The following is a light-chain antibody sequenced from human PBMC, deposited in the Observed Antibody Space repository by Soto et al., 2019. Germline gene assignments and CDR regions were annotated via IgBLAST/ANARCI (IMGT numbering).Light chain of an antibody. V-gene: IGKV3-11*01. Sequence: EIVLTQSPATLSLSPGERATLSCRASQSVSSYLAWYQQKPGQAPRLLIYDASNRATGIPARFSGSGSGTDFTLTISSLEPEDFAIYYCPQRSHWPPVTFGGGTKVEIK. J-gene: IGKJ4*01. CDR2: DAS. CDR1: QSVSSY. CDR3: PQRSHWPPVT.